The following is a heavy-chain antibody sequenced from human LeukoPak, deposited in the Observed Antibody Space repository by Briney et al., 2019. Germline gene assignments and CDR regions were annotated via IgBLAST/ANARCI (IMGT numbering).Heavy chain of an antibody. D-gene: IGHD4-17*01. CDR2: ISSSISTI. CDR3: ARLGYGDPIDY. CDR1: GFTFSSYS. Sequence: GGSLRLSCAASGFTFSSYSMYWVRQAPGKGLEWVSYISSSISTISYADSVKGRFTISRDNAKNSLYLQMNSLRAEDTAVYYCARLGYGDPIDYWGQGTLVTVSS. V-gene: IGHV3-48*04. J-gene: IGHJ4*02.